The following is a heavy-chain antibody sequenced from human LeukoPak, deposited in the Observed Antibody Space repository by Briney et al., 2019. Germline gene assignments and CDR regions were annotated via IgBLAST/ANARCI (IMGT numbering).Heavy chain of an antibody. J-gene: IGHJ5*02. CDR3: AHYSEVIRTNWFDP. D-gene: IGHD2-21*01. V-gene: IGHV2-5*02. CDR2: IYWDEDK. CDR1: GYSLNTSGVR. Sequence: SGPALVKPTQTLTLTCTLSGYSLNTSGVRVGWVRQRPGAALEWLAFIYWDEDKSHRTSLKSRLTITKHTSKNQVVLTMSNMDPVDTATYYCAHYSEVIRTNWFDPWGQGTLVTVSS.